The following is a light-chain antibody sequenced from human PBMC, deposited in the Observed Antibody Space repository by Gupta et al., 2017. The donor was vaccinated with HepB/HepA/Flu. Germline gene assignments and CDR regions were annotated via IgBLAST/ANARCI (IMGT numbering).Light chain of an antibody. Sequence: SSELTQDPAVSVALGQTVRITCQGDSLRSYYASWYQQKPGQAPVLVIYVKNNRPSGRSEQCSCSSSGNTAAVTITGAPAEDEEDYDCYSRERGGNHIGVFGGGTKRTVL. CDR3: YSRERGGNHIGV. J-gene: IGLJ3*02. CDR2: VKN. CDR1: SLRSYY. V-gene: IGLV3-19*01.